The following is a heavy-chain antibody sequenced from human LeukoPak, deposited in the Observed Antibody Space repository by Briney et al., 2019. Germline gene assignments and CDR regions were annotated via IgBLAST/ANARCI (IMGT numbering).Heavy chain of an antibody. CDR2: ITATSSST. D-gene: IGHD6-6*01. J-gene: IGHJ4*02. CDR3: AKRVYSSSSPLGY. V-gene: IGHV3-23*01. CDR1: GFTFSSYG. Sequence: GGSLRLPCAASGFTFSSYGMSWVRQAPGKGLEWVSAITATSSSTHDADSVQGRFTISRDNSKNTLYLQMDSLRPEDTAVYYCAKRVYSSSSPLGYWGQGTLVTVSS.